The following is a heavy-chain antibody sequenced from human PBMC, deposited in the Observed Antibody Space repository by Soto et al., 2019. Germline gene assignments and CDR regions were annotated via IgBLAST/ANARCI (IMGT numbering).Heavy chain of an antibody. Sequence: QVQLVESGGGVVQPGRSLRLSCAASGFVFSGCAMHWVRQAPGKGLEWVGVISYDGSDQYYADSVKGRFTISRDNSKNTMFLQMNSLRAEDTAVYYCAREIVGAPYYYYGMDVWGQGTTVTVS. CDR3: AREIVGAPYYYYGMDV. CDR1: GFVFSGCA. D-gene: IGHD1-26*01. J-gene: IGHJ6*02. V-gene: IGHV3-30-3*01. CDR2: ISYDGSDQ.